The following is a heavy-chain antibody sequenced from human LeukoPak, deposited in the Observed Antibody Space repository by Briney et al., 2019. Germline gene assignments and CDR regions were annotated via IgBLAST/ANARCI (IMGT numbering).Heavy chain of an antibody. J-gene: IGHJ3*02. CDR1: GGTFSSYA. Sequence: SVTVSCKASGGTFSSYAISWVRQAPGQGLEWMGGIIPIFGTANYAQKFQGRVTITTDESTSTAYMELSSLRSEDTAVYYCARSLRPGYSSSGDAFDIWGQGTMVTVSS. CDR3: ARSLRPGYSSSGDAFDI. D-gene: IGHD6-13*01. V-gene: IGHV1-69*05. CDR2: IIPIFGTA.